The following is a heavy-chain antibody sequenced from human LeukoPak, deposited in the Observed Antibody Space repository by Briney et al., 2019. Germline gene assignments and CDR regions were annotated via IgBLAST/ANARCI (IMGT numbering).Heavy chain of an antibody. CDR1: GYTFTTYA. CDR2: INTNTEYP. D-gene: IGHD1-26*01. CDR3: ARAKLVGATPNVNY. V-gene: IGHV7-4-1*02. J-gene: IGHJ4*02. Sequence: DSGNVSCTASGYTFTTYAVNWVRQSPGQGGEWMGRINTNTEYPTYAQGFAGRFVFSLDASVNTAYQQISSLKAADTAVDYCARAKLVGATPNVNYWGQGTLVTVSS.